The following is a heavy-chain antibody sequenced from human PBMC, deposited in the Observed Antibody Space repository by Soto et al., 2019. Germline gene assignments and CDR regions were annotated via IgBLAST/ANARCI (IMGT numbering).Heavy chain of an antibody. CDR2: IIPIFGTA. Sequence: QVQLVQSGAEVKKPGSSVKVSCKASGGTFSSYAISWVRQAPGQGLEWMGGIIPIFGTANYAQKFQGRVKITADESTSTAYMELSSLRSEDTAVYYCARDNRGFGVVPSYYYYGMDVWGQGTTVTVSS. D-gene: IGHD3-3*01. J-gene: IGHJ6*02. CDR1: GGTFSSYA. CDR3: ARDNRGFGVVPSYYYYGMDV. V-gene: IGHV1-69*01.